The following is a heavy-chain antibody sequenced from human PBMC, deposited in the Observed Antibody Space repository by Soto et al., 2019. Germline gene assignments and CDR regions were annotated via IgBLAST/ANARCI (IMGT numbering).Heavy chain of an antibody. J-gene: IGHJ5*02. CDR2: TYSRSKWYN. CDR3: AKGDNLGPKTGYAFDP. V-gene: IGHV6-1*01. D-gene: IGHD5-12*01. Sequence: SQTLSLTCVISGDSISSNSAAWNWRIQPVWQSLEWLGRTYSRSKWYNDYAVSVKSRIIINPDTSKNQFSLQLNSVTPEDTAVYYCAKGDNLGPKTGYAFDPWGQGILVTVSS. CDR1: GDSISSNSAA.